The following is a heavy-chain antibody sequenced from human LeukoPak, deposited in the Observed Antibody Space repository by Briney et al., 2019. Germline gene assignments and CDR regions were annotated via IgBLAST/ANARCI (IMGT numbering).Heavy chain of an antibody. Sequence: GRSLRLSCAASGFTFSTYVMHWVRQAPGKGLEWVAIMSYDGSNKYYAESVKGRFTISRDNSKNTLYLQMNSLRAEDTAVYYCAIFDLWGRGTLVTVSS. CDR1: GFTFSTYV. V-gene: IGHV3-30*03. J-gene: IGHJ2*01. CDR3: AIFDL. CDR2: MSYDGSNK.